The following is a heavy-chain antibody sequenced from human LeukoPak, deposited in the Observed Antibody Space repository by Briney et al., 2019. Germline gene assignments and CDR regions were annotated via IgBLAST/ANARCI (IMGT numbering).Heavy chain of an antibody. V-gene: IGHV1-24*01. CDR1: GYTLTELS. CDR2: FDPEDGET. D-gene: IGHD2-15*01. Sequence: RASVKVSCKVSGYTLTELSMHWVRQAPGKGLEWMGGFDPEDGETIYAQKFQGRVTMTEDTSTDTAYMELNSLRSEDTAVYYCATARHCSGGSCSHWFDPWGQGTLVTVSS. J-gene: IGHJ5*02. CDR3: ATARHCSGGSCSHWFDP.